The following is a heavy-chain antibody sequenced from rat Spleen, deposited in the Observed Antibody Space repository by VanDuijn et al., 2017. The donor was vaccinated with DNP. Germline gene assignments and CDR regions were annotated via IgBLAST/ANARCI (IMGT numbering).Heavy chain of an antibody. CDR3: TRDPLYNSGALDD. CDR2: MSSGGST. J-gene: IGHJ4*01. CDR1: GFSLTRDG. V-gene: IGHV2S12*01. Sequence: QVQLRESGPGLVQPSQTLSLTCTVSGFSLTRDGVTWVRQPPGKGLEWLAAMSSGGSTYYNSTLKSRLSLSRDTSTNQIFLKMNSLQIEDTAIYFCTRDPLYNSGALDDWGQGISVTVSS. D-gene: IGHD4-3*01.